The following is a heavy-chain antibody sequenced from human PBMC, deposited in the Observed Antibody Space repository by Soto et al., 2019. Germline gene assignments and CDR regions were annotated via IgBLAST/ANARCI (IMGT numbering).Heavy chain of an antibody. CDR3: ARDPPITGSLRGTPLMAV. V-gene: IGHV1-18*04. Sequence: VASVKVSCKASGYSFTSYGISCVRQAPGQGLEWMGWISAYNGNTNYEQKFQGRVAMTTDTSTNTAYLELRTLRSDDAAVYYCARDPPITGSLRGTPLMAVWGQGTTVTVSS. CDR2: ISAYNGNT. CDR1: GYSFTSYG. D-gene: IGHD1-20*01. J-gene: IGHJ6*02.